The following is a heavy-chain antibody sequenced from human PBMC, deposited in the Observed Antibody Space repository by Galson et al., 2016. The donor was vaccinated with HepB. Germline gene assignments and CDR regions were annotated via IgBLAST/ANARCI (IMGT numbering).Heavy chain of an antibody. Sequence: ETLSLTCGVSGGSFSGYYWSWIRQPPGKGLEWIGEINHDGGTNYDSSLKSRVTISVDTSKNQFSLKLSSVTAADTAVYYCAREGGAAAGTEYFQHWGQGTLVTVSS. D-gene: IGHD6-13*01. V-gene: IGHV4-34*01. CDR2: INHDGGT. CDR3: AREGGAAAGTEYFQH. J-gene: IGHJ1*01. CDR1: GGSFSGYY.